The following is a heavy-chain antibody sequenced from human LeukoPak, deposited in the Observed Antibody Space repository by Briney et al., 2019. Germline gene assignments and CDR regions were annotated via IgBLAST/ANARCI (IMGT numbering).Heavy chain of an antibody. D-gene: IGHD2-21*01. Sequence: SETLSLTCTVSGGSISSGRYYWSWIRQPAGKGLEWIGRIYTSVSTNYNPSLKSRVTISVDTSKNQFSLKLYSVTAADTAVYYCARSLIPPGFDPWGQGTLVTVSS. V-gene: IGHV4-61*02. CDR3: ARSLIPPGFDP. CDR2: IYTSVST. J-gene: IGHJ5*02. CDR1: GGSISSGRYY.